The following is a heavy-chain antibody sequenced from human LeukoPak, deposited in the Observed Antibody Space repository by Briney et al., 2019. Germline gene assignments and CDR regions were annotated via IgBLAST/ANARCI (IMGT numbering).Heavy chain of an antibody. CDR3: ARGGGYSYGLDPYYFDY. V-gene: IGHV4-59*01. Sequence: SETLSLTCTVSGGSISSYYWSWIRQPPGKGLEWIGYIYYSGSTNYNPSLKSRVTISVDTSKNQFSLKLSSVTAADTAVYYCARGGGYSYGLDPYYFDYWGQGTLVTVSS. D-gene: IGHD5-18*01. CDR1: GGSISSYY. CDR2: IYYSGST. J-gene: IGHJ4*02.